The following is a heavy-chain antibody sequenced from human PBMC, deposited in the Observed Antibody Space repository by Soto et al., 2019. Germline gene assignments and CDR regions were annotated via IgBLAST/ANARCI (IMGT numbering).Heavy chain of an antibody. Sequence: QVHLVQSGAEVKKPGASVKGSCKGSGYGFTTYGITWVRQAPGQGLEWMAWISAHNGNTNYAQKLQGRVTVTRDTSQSTAYMELRSLRSDDTAVYYCARGRYGDYWGQGALVTVPS. CDR3: ARGRYGDY. V-gene: IGHV1-18*01. J-gene: IGHJ4*02. CDR2: ISAHNGNT. D-gene: IGHD1-1*01. CDR1: GYGFTTYG.